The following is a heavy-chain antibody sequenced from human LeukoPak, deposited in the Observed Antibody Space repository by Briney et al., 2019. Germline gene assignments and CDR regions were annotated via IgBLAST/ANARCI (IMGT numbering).Heavy chain of an antibody. CDR1: GDSISSGSYY. J-gene: IGHJ5*02. CDR3: ARDGAYCSSTSCYNWFDP. D-gene: IGHD2-2*01. V-gene: IGHV4-61*02. Sequence: SETLSLTCTVSGDSISSGSYYWSWIRQPAGKGLEWIGRIYSSGSTNYSPSLKSRVTISVDTSKNQFSLTLSSVTAADTAVYYCARDGAYCSSTSCYNWFDPWGQGTLVTVSS. CDR2: IYSSGST.